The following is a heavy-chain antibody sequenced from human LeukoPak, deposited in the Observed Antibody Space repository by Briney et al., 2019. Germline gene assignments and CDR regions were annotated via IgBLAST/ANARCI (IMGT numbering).Heavy chain of an antibody. Sequence: SQTLSLTCAVSGGSISSGGYSWSWIRQPPGKGLEGIGYIYYSGSTYYNPSLKSRVTISVDTSKNQFSLKLSSVTAADTAVYYCARGVVVVTETYYFDYWGQGTLVTVSS. D-gene: IGHD2-21*02. CDR1: GGSISSGGYS. CDR2: IYYSGST. CDR3: ARGVVVVTETYYFDY. V-gene: IGHV4-30-4*07. J-gene: IGHJ4*02.